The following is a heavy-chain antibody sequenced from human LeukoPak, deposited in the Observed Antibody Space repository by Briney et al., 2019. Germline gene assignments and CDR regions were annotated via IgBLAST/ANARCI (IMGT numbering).Heavy chain of an antibody. CDR2: IRGSGGST. CDR1: GFIVNSYV. J-gene: IGHJ3*02. V-gene: IGHV3-23*01. Sequence: PGGSLRLSCAASGFIVNSYVMSWVRQAPGKGLEWVSLIRGSGGSTYYADSVKGRFTISRDNAKNSLYLQMNSLRAEDTAVYYCARGGYCSSTSCYSHDAFDIWGQGTMVTVSS. D-gene: IGHD2-2*01. CDR3: ARGGYCSSTSCYSHDAFDI.